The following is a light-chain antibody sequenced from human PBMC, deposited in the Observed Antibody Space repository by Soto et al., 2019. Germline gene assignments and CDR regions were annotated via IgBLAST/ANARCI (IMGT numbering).Light chain of an antibody. CDR3: HQYYSIPRT. J-gene: IGKJ1*01. CDR1: QSVLRTSNDKNS. CDR2: WAS. Sequence: DIVMTQSPDSLAVSLGERATINCKSSQSVLRTSNDKNSLSWYQQKPGQPPKLLIYWASTRESGVPDRFSGSGSGTDFTLTISSLQAEDVATYYCHQYYSIPRTFGQGTKVEI. V-gene: IGKV4-1*01.